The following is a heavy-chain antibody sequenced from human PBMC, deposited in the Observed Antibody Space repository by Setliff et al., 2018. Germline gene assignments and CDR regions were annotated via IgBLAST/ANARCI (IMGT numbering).Heavy chain of an antibody. J-gene: IGHJ5*02. CDR1: GMSITSYY. D-gene: IGHD3-16*01. Sequence: PSETLSLTCSVSGMSITSYYWSWIRQSPGRGLEWIGYIYYTGSTTYSPSLKSRVTISPDTSTNQFHLTVKSVTEADTAVYYCARALRSPLGGTAFVPVHFDPWGQGILVTVSS. CDR2: IYYTGST. V-gene: IGHV4-59*01. CDR3: ARALRSPLGGTAFVPVHFDP.